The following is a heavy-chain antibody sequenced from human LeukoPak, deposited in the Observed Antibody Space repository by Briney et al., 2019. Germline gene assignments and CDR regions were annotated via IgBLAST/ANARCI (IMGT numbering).Heavy chain of an antibody. CDR1: GYSISSGYY. J-gene: IGHJ4*02. CDR3: AREANYYGSGSYFEGTFDY. CDR2: IYHSGST. Sequence: PSETLSLTCTVSGYSISSGYYWGWIRQPPGKGLEWIGSIYHSGSTYYNPSLKSRVTISVDTSKNEFSLKLTSVTAADTAVYYCAREANYYGSGSYFEGTFDYWGQGSLVTVSS. D-gene: IGHD3-10*01. V-gene: IGHV4-38-2*02.